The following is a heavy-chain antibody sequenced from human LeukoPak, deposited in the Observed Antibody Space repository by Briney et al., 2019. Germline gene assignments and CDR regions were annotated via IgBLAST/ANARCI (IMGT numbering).Heavy chain of an antibody. V-gene: IGHV4-59*08. J-gene: IGHJ4*02. CDR1: GGSFSFYY. Sequence: PSETLSLTCTVSGGSFSFYYWGWIRQPPGKGLEWIGDIRYSWSSNYNPSLKSRVTMSVDTSNNRCSLRLRSVPAADTAVYYCARSEYCSGGTCYRGLVDYWGQGTLVTVSS. CDR3: ARSEYCSGGTCYRGLVDY. D-gene: IGHD2-15*01. CDR2: IRYSWSS.